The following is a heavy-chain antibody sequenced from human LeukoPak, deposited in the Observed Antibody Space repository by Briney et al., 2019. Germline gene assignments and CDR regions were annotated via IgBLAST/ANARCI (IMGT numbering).Heavy chain of an antibody. CDR1: GFTFSNYA. Sequence: GGSLRLSCAASGFTFSNYAMNWVRQAPGRGLEWVSGISGSGGSLDLADSAKGRFTISRDNSKNTLYLQMNSLRAEDTAVYYCAKGEASYYSDSRGYIYWGQGTLVTVSS. CDR3: AKGEASYYSDSRGYIY. V-gene: IGHV3-23*01. CDR2: ISGSGGSL. J-gene: IGHJ4*02. D-gene: IGHD3-22*01.